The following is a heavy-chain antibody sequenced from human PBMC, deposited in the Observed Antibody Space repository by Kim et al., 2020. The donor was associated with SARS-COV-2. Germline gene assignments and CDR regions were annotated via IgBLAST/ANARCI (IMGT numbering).Heavy chain of an antibody. CDR2: IWYDGSNK. Sequence: GGSLRLSCAASGFTFSSYGMHWVRQAPGKGLGWVAVIWYDGSNKYYADSVKGRFTISRDNSKNTLYLQMNSLRAEDTAVYYCARESPLVVPAAMDYYYG. CDR1: GFTFSSYG. CDR3: ARESPLVVPAAMDYYYG. J-gene: IGHJ6*01. D-gene: IGHD2-2*01. V-gene: IGHV3-33*01.